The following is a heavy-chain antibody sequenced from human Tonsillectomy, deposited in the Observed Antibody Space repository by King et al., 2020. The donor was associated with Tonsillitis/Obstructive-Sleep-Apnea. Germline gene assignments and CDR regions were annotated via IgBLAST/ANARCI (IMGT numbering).Heavy chain of an antibody. V-gene: IGHV4-59*01. CDR3: ARLTHPYGSDYMDV. Sequence: PLQESGPGLVKPSETLSLTCTVSGGSISSYYWSWIRQPPGKGLEWIGYIYYSGSTNYNPSLKSRVTISVDTSKNQFSLKLSSVTAADTAVYYCARLTHPYGSDYMDVWGKGTTVTVSS. J-gene: IGHJ6*03. CDR2: IYYSGST. D-gene: IGHD3-10*01. CDR1: GGSISSYY.